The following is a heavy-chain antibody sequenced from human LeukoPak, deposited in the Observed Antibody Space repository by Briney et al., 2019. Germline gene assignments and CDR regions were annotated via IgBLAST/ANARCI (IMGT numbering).Heavy chain of an antibody. CDR2: ISSSSSYI. D-gene: IGHD3-22*01. CDR1: GFTFSSYS. CDR3: ARDTDSSQQFDY. V-gene: IGHV3-21*01. J-gene: IGHJ4*02. Sequence: GGSLRLSCAASGFTFSSYSMNWVRQAPGKGLEWVSSISSSSSYIYYADSVKGRFTISRDNAKNSLYLQMNSLRAEDTAVYYCARDTDSSQQFDYWGQGTLVTVSS.